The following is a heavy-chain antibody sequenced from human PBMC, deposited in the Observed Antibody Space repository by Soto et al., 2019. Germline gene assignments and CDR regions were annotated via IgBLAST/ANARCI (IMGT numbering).Heavy chain of an antibody. CDR1: GDSISSYY. CDR3: ALRSMAVVPEY. CDR2: LYYGRSA. J-gene: IGHJ4*02. D-gene: IGHD3-22*01. Sequence: QVQLQESGPGLVKPSETLSLTCAVSGDSISSYYCVWIRQPPGKGLESIGYLYYGRSANYNPSLKSRVTLSVDTSTNQCSLTLSSMTAADTAVYYCALRSMAVVPEYWGQGTLVIVSS. V-gene: IGHV4-59*01.